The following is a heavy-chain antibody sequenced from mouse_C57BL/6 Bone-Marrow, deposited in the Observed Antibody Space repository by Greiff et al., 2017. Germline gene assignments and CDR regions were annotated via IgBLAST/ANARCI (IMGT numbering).Heavy chain of an antibody. CDR1: GFTFSSYG. CDR2: ISSGGSYT. V-gene: IGHV5-6*02. D-gene: IGHD2-4*01. CDR3: ARRAYYDYDEAMDY. Sequence: EVMLVESGGDLVKPGGSLKLSCAASGFTFSSYGMSWVRQTPDKRLEWVATISSGGSYTYYPDSVKGRFTISRDHAKNTLYLQMSSLKSEDTAMYYCARRAYYDYDEAMDYWGQGTSVTVSS. J-gene: IGHJ4*01.